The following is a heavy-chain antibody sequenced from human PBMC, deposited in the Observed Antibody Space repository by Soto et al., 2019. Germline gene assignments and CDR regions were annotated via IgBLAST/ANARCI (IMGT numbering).Heavy chain of an antibody. CDR3: AKGPGSSWYYRVDS. J-gene: IGHJ4*02. D-gene: IGHD6-13*01. CDR2: ISGSGGST. V-gene: IGHV3-23*01. Sequence: EVQLLESGGGLVQPGGSLRLSCAASGFTFSSYAMSWVRQAPGKGLEWVAAISGSGGSTYYADSVKGRFTISRDNSKNQLYRQMNSLRAEDTAVYYCAKGPGSSWYYRVDSWGQGTLVTVTS. CDR1: GFTFSSYA.